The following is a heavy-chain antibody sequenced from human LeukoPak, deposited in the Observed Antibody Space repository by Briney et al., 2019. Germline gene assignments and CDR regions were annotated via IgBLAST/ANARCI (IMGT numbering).Heavy chain of an antibody. CDR1: GGSFSGYY. CDR2: INHSGST. D-gene: IGHD3-22*01. J-gene: IGHJ4*02. V-gene: IGHV4-34*01. CDR3: AGAGDTYYYDSSGPCDY. Sequence: PSETLSLTCAVYGGSFSGYYWSWIRQPPGKGLEWIGEINHSGSTNYNPSLKSRVTISVDTSKNQFSLKLSSVTAADTAVYYCAGAGDTYYYDSSGPCDYWGQGTLVTVSS.